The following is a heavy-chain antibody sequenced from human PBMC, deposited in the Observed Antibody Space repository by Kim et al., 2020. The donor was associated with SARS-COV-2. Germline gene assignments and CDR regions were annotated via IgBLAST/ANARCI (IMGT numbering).Heavy chain of an antibody. CDR1: SGSVNSRC. D-gene: IGHD7-27*01. CDR2: ICYSEHT. Sequence: SETLSLTCSVSSGSVNSRCSWFRRTPEKRREWLGWICYSEHTYSRPSLRGRVTLSVVMSKNHFALSLSPVTAADTAVYYCARQLGNCFWAFDLWGEGTLVPVPS. CDR3: ARQLGNCFWAFDL. J-gene: IGHJ4*02. V-gene: IGHV4-39*01.